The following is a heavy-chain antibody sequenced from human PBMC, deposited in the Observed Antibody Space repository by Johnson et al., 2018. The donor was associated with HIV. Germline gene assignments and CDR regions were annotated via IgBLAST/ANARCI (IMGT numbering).Heavy chain of an antibody. J-gene: IGHJ3*02. V-gene: IGHV3-7*05. CDR3: ARPIARGASNI. D-gene: IGHD1-26*01. Sequence: VQLVESGGNVVRPGGSLRLSCAASGFTFSDYYMSWIRQAPGKGLEWVANIKEDGSEKYYVDSVRGRFTISRDNAKNLLYLQMNSLRVEDTAVYYCARPIARGASNIWGQGTMVTVSS. CDR1: GFTFSDYY. CDR2: IKEDGSEK.